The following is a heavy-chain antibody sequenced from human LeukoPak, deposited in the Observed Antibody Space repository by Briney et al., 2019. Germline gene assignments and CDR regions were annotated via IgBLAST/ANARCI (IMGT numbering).Heavy chain of an antibody. CDR3: ARDRGYDILTGYPNWFDP. V-gene: IGHV1-18*01. CDR2: ISAYNGNT. Sequence: ASVKVSCKASGYTFTNYYIHWVRQAPGQGLEWMGWISAYNGNTNYAQKLQGRVTMTTDTSTSTAYMELRSLRSDDTAVYYCARDRGYDILTGYPNWFDPWGQGTLVTVSS. D-gene: IGHD3-9*01. J-gene: IGHJ5*02. CDR1: GYTFTNYY.